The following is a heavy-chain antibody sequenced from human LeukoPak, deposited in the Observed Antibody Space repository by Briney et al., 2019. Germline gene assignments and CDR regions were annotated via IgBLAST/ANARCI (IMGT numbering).Heavy chain of an antibody. Sequence: PGGSLRLSCAASKFTFSSFGMHWVRQAPGKGLEWVALISYDGSNKYYADSVKGRFTISRDNSKNTLYLQMNSLGAEDTAVYYCARGGIYYCSGGYCYHMDVWGQGTTVTVSS. CDR2: ISYDGSNK. D-gene: IGHD2-15*01. CDR3: ARGGIYYCSGGYCYHMDV. CDR1: KFTFSSFG. J-gene: IGHJ6*02. V-gene: IGHV3-30*03.